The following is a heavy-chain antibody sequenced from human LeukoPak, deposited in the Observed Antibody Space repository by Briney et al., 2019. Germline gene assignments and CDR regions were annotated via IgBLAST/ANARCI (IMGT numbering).Heavy chain of an antibody. J-gene: IGHJ5*02. CDR2: IIPIFGTA. D-gene: IGHD6-6*01. V-gene: IGHV1-69*06. CDR1: GGTFSSYA. Sequence: GPSVKVSCKASGGTFSSYAISWVRQAPGQGLEWMGGIIPIFGTANYAQKFQGRVTITADKSTSTAYMELSSLRSEDTAVYYCARDRSSSSSFNNWFDPWGQGTLVTVSS. CDR3: ARDRSSSSSFNNWFDP.